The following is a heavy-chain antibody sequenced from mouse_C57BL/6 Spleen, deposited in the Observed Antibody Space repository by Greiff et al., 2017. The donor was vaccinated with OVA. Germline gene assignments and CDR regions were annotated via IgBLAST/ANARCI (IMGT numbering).Heavy chain of an antibody. CDR1: GYTFTSYW. J-gene: IGHJ2*01. D-gene: IGHD1-1*01. CDR2: IDPSDSYT. Sequence: QVQLQQPGAELVKPGASVKLSCKASGYTFTSYWMQWVKQRPGQGLEWIGEIDPSDSYTNYNQKFKGKATLTVDTSSSTAYMQLSSLTSEDSAVYYCARKDYYGPRDYWGQGTTLTVSS. V-gene: IGHV1-50*01. CDR3: ARKDYYGPRDY.